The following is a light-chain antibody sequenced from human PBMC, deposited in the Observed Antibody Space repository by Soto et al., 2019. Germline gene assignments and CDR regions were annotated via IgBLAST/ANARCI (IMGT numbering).Light chain of an antibody. J-gene: IGKJ2*01. CDR2: DAS. CDR3: QQRNYWPPGYT. V-gene: IGKV3-11*01. CDR1: QNIFSY. Sequence: EVVLTQSPATVSLSPGESATLSCRASQNIFSYLAWYQQKPGQAPRLLIYDASKRDAGIPARFSGSGSGTDVTLTISNLESEDLAVYYCQQRNYWPPGYTFGQGTKLEI.